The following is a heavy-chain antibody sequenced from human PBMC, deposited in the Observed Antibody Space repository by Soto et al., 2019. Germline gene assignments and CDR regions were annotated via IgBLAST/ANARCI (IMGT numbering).Heavy chain of an antibody. J-gene: IGHJ4*02. Sequence: SETLSLTCTVSGGSISSSSYYWGWIRQPPGKGLEWIGSIYYSGSTYYNPSLKSRVTISVDTSKNQFSLNLSSVTAADTAVYYCARQSGSYPSASFDYWGQGTLVTVSS. CDR3: ARQSGSYPSASFDY. CDR2: IYYSGST. D-gene: IGHD1-26*01. V-gene: IGHV4-39*01. CDR1: GGSISSSSYY.